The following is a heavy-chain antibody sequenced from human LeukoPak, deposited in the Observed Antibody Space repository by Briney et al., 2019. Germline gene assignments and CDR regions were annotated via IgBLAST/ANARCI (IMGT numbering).Heavy chain of an antibody. CDR1: GGSISSSHYY. J-gene: IGHJ6*03. CDR2: IYYSGTT. D-gene: IGHD3-10*01. CDR3: ARQISDYYYYYIDV. Sequence: SETLSLTCTVSGGSISSSHYYWGWLRQTPGKGLEWIGTIYYSGTTYYNPSLENRATISEDTSKNQFSLTLRSVTAADTAVYYCARQISDYYYYYIDVWGKGTTVTVSS. V-gene: IGHV4-39*01.